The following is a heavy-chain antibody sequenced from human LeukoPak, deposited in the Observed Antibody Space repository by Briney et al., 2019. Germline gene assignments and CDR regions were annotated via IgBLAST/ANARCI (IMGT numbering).Heavy chain of an antibody. CDR3: AKDQIQLWLESAFDI. J-gene: IGHJ3*02. CDR2: ISYDGSNK. CDR1: GFTFSSYG. D-gene: IGHD5-18*01. Sequence: GGSLGLSCAASGFTFSSYGMHWVRQAPGKGLEWVAVISYDGSNKYYADSVKGRFTISRDNSKNTLYLQMNSLRAEDTAVYYCAKDQIQLWLESAFDIWGQGTMVTVSS. V-gene: IGHV3-30*18.